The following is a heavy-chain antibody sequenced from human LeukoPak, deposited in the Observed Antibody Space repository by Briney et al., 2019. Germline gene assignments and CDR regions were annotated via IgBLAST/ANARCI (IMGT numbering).Heavy chain of an antibody. CDR1: GGSISSSNYF. CDR2: IYYSGST. J-gene: IGHJ4*02. V-gene: IGHV4-39*01. CDR3: ARHWYNSGWYPYYFDY. D-gene: IGHD6-19*01. Sequence: SETPSLTCTVSGGSISSSNYFWGWIRQSPGKGLEYIGSIYYSGSTYYNPSLKSRVTISVDTSKNQFSLKLSSVTAADTALYYCARHWYNSGWYPYYFDYWGQGTLVTVSS.